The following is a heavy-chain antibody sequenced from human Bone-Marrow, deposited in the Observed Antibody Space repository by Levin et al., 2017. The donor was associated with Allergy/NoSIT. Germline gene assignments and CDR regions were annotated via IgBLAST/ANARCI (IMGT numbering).Heavy chain of an antibody. D-gene: IGHD3-16*01. Sequence: GGSLRLSCAASGFTFSDAWMTWVRQAPGKGLEWVGRIKSETDGGTTDYAAPVKGTFSMSRDDSESTLYLQMNSLKTEDTAVYYCAKLGHAFHGWYFELWGRGTLVTVSS. CDR1: GFTFSDAW. V-gene: IGHV3-15*01. J-gene: IGHJ2*01. CDR2: IKSETDGGTT. CDR3: AKLGHAFHGWYFEL.